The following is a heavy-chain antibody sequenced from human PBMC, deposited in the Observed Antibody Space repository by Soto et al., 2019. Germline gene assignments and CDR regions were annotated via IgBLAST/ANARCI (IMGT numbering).Heavy chain of an antibody. Sequence: GGSLRLSCAASGFIFSDYYMSWIRQTPGRGLEWTSYISTNGRNIYYADSVKGRFTISRDNTKNSLYLRMNSLRAEDTAVYYCARLPPPSCSGGSCSPYWGQGTLVTVSS. CDR2: ISTNGRNI. D-gene: IGHD2-15*01. J-gene: IGHJ4*02. CDR3: ARLPPPSCSGGSCSPY. CDR1: GFIFSDYY. V-gene: IGHV3-11*01.